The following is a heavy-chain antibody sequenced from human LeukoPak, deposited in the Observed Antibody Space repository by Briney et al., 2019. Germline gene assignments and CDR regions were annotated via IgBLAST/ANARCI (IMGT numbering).Heavy chain of an antibody. CDR3: AREELLWFRELLSKGNWFDP. V-gene: IGHV3-21*01. Sequence: PGGSLRLSCAAPGFTLSSYSMNWVRQAPGKGLEWVSSISSSSSYIYYADSVKGRFTISRDNAKNSLYLQMNSLRAEDTAVYYCAREELLWFRELLSKGNWFDPWGQGTLVTVSS. D-gene: IGHD3-10*01. CDR1: GFTLSSYS. J-gene: IGHJ5*02. CDR2: ISSSSSYI.